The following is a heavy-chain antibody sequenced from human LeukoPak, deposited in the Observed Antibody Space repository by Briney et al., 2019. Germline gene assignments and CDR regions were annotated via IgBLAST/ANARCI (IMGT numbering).Heavy chain of an antibody. J-gene: IGHJ6*03. CDR2: INPSGGST. CDR1: GYTFTGYY. Sequence: GASVKVSCKASGYTFTGYYMHWVRQAPGQGLEWMGIINPSGGSTSYAQKFQGRVTMTRDMSTSTVYMELSSLRSEDTAVYYCCAATTGYYYYYMDVWGKGTTVTVSS. D-gene: IGHD4-17*01. CDR3: CAATTGYYYYYMDV. V-gene: IGHV1-46*01.